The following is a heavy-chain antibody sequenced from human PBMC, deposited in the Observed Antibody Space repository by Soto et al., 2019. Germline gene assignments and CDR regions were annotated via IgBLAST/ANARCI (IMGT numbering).Heavy chain of an antibody. D-gene: IGHD6-6*01. CDR2: INAGNGNT. V-gene: IGHV1-3*01. CDR1: GYTFTSYA. Sequence: ASVKVSCKASGYTFTSYAMHWVRQAPGQRLEWMGWINAGNGNTKYSQKFQGRVTITRDTSASTAYMELSSLRSEDTAVYYCARRGVRYRARQGEYYYYGMAVWGQGTTVTVSS. J-gene: IGHJ6*02. CDR3: ARRGVRYRARQGEYYYYGMAV.